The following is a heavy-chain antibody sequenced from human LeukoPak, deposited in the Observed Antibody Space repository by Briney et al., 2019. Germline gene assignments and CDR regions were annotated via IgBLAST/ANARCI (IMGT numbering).Heavy chain of an antibody. CDR2: IYYSGST. V-gene: IGHV4-59*01. Sequence: SETLSLTCTVSGGSISSYYWSWIRQPPGKGLEWIGYIYYSGSTNYNPSLKSRVTISVGTSKNQFSLKLSSVTAADTAVYYCARTQYSYDAFDIWGQGTMITVSS. CDR3: ARTQYSYDAFDI. D-gene: IGHD2/OR15-2a*01. CDR1: GGSISSYY. J-gene: IGHJ3*02.